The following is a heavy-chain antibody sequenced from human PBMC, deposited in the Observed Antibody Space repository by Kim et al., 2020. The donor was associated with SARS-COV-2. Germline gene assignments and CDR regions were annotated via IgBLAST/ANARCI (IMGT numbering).Heavy chain of an antibody. CDR2: IRGSGGIT. CDR3: AKWMTNYYGSGTYLDGMDV. V-gene: IGHV3-23*01. D-gene: IGHD3-10*01. CDR1: GFTFSNYA. J-gene: IGHJ6*02. Sequence: GGSLRLSCAASGFTFSNYAMNWVRQAPGKGLEWVSAIRGSGGITYYADSVKGRFTISRDNSKNTLYLQMNSLRDEDTAVYYCAKWMTNYYGSGTYLDGMDVLGQGTTFTVSS.